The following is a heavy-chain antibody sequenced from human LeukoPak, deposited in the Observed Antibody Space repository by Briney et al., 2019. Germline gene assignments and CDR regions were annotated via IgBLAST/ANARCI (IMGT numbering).Heavy chain of an antibody. CDR2: INHSGST. D-gene: IGHD3-22*01. Sequence: SQTLSLTCAVYGGSSSGYYWSWIRQPHGKGLEWIGEINHSGSTNYNPSLKSRVTISVDTSKNQFSLKLSSVTAADTAVYYCARGRSAFDSSGPFDYWGQGTLVTVSS. CDR1: GGSSSGYY. V-gene: IGHV4-34*01. J-gene: IGHJ4*02. CDR3: ARGRSAFDSSGPFDY.